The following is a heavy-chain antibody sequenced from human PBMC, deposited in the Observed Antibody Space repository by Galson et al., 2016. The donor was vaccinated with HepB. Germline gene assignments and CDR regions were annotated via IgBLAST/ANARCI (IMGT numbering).Heavy chain of an antibody. Sequence: SLRLSCAASGFTFRSHAMSWVRQAPGRGLEWVSSITAGSTSKFYADSVKGRFTMSRDNSKNTLYLQMNSLRAEDTSIYSRARDPASFFYDSRFHPHDYWGQGTLVTVSS. D-gene: IGHD3-22*01. V-gene: IGHV3-23*01. CDR1: GFTFRSHA. CDR3: ARDPASFFYDSRFHPHDY. CDR2: ITAGSTSK. J-gene: IGHJ4*02.